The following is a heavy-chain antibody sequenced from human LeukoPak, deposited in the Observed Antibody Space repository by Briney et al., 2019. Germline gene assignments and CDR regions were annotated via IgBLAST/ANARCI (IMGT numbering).Heavy chain of an antibody. CDR2: ISYDGSNK. J-gene: IGHJ4*02. CDR1: GFTFSSYA. V-gene: IGHV3-30*04. CDR3: ARVSTLFGYYDSSGYYNFDY. Sequence: GGSLRLSCAASGFTFSSYAMHWVRQAPGKGLEWVAVISYDGSNKYYADSVKGRFTISRDNAKNSLYLQMNSLRAEDTAVYYCARVSTLFGYYDSSGYYNFDYWGQGTLVTVSS. D-gene: IGHD3-22*01.